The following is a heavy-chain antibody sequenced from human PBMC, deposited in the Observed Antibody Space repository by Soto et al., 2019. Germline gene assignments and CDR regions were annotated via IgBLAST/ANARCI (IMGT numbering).Heavy chain of an antibody. Sequence: GESLKISCKGSGYSFTSYWIGWVRQMPGKGLEWMGIIYPGDSDTRYSPSFQGQVTISADKSISTAYLQWSSLKASDTAMYYCAVVLKDIAAAGTWILDYWGQGTLVTVSS. CDR2: IYPGDSDT. D-gene: IGHD6-13*01. CDR3: AVVLKDIAAAGTWILDY. CDR1: GYSFTSYW. J-gene: IGHJ4*02. V-gene: IGHV5-51*01.